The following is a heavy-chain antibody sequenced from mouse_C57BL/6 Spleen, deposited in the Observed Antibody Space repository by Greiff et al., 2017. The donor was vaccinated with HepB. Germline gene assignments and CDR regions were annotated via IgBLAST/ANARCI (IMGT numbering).Heavy chain of an antibody. D-gene: IGHD2-12*01. CDR2: IDPETGGT. CDR3: TRGGAYERMGFAY. J-gene: IGHJ3*01. CDR1: GYTFTDYE. V-gene: IGHV1-15*01. Sequence: VQLQQSGAELVRPGASVTLSCKASGYTFTDYEMHWVKQTPVHGLEWIGAIDPETGGTAYNQKFKGKAILTADKSSSTAYMELRSLTSEDSAVYDCTRGGAYERMGFAYWGQGTLVTVSA.